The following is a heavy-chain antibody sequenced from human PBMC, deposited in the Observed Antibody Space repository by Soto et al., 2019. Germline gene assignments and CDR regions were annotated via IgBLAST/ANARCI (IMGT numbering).Heavy chain of an antibody. V-gene: IGHV3-49*03. J-gene: IGHJ5*02. D-gene: IGHD3-3*01. CDR3: TRDRWYDFWSGKQNWFDP. CDR2: IRSKAYGGTT. Sequence: GGSLRLSCTASGFTFGDYAMSWFRQAPGKGLEWVGFIRSKAYGGTTEYAASVKGRFTISRDDSKSIAYLQMNSLKTEDTAVYYCTRDRWYDFWSGKQNWFDPWGQGTLVTVSS. CDR1: GFTFGDYA.